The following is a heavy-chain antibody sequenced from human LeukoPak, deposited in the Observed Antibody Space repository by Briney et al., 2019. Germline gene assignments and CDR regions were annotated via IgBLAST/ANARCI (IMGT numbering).Heavy chain of an antibody. CDR1: GYTFTGYY. Sequence: GASVKVSCKASGYTFTGYYTHWVRQAPGQGLEWMGWINPNSGGTNYAQKFQGRVTMTRDTSISTAYMELSRLRSDDTAVYYCARAPSYSSGRGYFDYWGQGTLVTVSS. CDR3: ARAPSYSSGRGYFDY. J-gene: IGHJ4*02. V-gene: IGHV1-2*02. D-gene: IGHD6-19*01. CDR2: INPNSGGT.